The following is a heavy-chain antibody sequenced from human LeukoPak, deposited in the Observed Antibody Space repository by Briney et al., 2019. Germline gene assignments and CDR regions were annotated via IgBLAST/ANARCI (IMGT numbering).Heavy chain of an antibody. Sequence: SETLSLTCTVSGGSISSSSYYWGWIRQPPGKGLEWIGSIYYSGSTYYNPSLKSRVTISVDTSKNQFSLKLSSVTAADTAVYYCAREGPPGYCSSTSCYPPEDYYYMDVWGKGTTVTVSS. CDR3: AREGPPGYCSSTSCYPPEDYYYMDV. CDR2: IYYSGST. CDR1: GGSISSSSYY. D-gene: IGHD2-2*01. J-gene: IGHJ6*03. V-gene: IGHV4-39*07.